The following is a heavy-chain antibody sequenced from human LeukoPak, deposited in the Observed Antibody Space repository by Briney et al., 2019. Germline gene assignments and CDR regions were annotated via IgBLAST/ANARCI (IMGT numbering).Heavy chain of an antibody. D-gene: IGHD6-6*01. Sequence: QTGGSLRLSCAGSGFTFNNYYMSWVRQAPGKGVEWVANIKQDGSEKYYVDSVKGRFTISRDNTKNSLYLQMNSLRAEDTAVYYCARDGYSSSSVLRYWGQGTLVTVSS. CDR1: GFTFNNYY. V-gene: IGHV3-7*01. CDR3: ARDGYSSSSVLRY. CDR2: IKQDGSEK. J-gene: IGHJ4*02.